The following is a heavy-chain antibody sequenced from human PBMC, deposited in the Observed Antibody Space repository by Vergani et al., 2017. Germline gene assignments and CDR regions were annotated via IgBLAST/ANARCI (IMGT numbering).Heavy chain of an antibody. CDR2: ITGGGGST. Sequence: EVQLVESGGGLVQPGGSLRLSCAASRFTFSNYDMSWVRQAPGKGLEWVSAITGGGGSTYYADSVKGRFTISRDNSKNTLYLQMTSLRAEDTAVYYCVRLPRGPWNFDLWGRGTLITVSS. CDR3: VRLPRGPWNFDL. V-gene: IGHV3-23*04. CDR1: RFTFSNYD. J-gene: IGHJ2*01.